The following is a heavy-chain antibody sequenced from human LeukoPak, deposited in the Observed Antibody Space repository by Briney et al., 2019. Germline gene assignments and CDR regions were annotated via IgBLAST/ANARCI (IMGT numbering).Heavy chain of an antibody. CDR3: ARDRAPRITMVRGVIDI. D-gene: IGHD3-10*01. CDR1: GGSISSGGYY. J-gene: IGHJ3*02. CDR2: IYYSGST. Sequence: SETLSLTCTVSGGSISSGGYYWSWIRQHPGKGLEWIGYIYYSGSTYYNPSLKSRVTISVDTSKNQFSLKLSSVTAADTAVYYCARDRAPRITMVRGVIDIWGQGTMVTVYS. V-gene: IGHV4-31*03.